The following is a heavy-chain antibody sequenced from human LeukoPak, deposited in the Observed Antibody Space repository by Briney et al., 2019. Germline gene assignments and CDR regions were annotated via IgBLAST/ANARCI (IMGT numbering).Heavy chain of an antibody. CDR2: IYSGGST. CDR1: TFTVRNNF. V-gene: IGHV3-66*02. CDR3: AGDYYYGMDV. J-gene: IGHJ6*02. Sequence: GGSLRLSCAASTFTVRNNFMSWVRQAPGKGLEWVSLIYSGGSTYYADSVKGRCTISRDNSKNTLYLQMNSLRAEDTAVYYCAGDYYYGMDVWGQGTTVTVSS.